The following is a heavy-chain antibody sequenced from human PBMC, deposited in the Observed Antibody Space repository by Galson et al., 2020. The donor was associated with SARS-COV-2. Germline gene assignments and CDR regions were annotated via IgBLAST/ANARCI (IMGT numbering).Heavy chain of an antibody. J-gene: IGHJ4*02. Sequence: ETSETLSLTCTVSGGSISSSGYYWGWIRQRPGKGLEWIGYIYSSGSTYYHPSLKSRVTISADTSRKQFSLRLSSVTAADTAVYYCARPREEYYDSSGYYLLFDNWGQGTLVTVSS. CDR3: ARPREEYYDSSGYYLLFDN. V-gene: IGHV4-39*01. CDR1: GGSISSSGYY. D-gene: IGHD3-22*01. CDR2: IYSSGST.